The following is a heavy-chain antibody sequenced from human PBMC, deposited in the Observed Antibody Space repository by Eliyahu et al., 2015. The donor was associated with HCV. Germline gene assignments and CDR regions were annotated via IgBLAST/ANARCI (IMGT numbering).Heavy chain of an antibody. Sequence: QVQLQQWGAGLLKPSETLSLTCAVYGGSFSGYYWSWIRQPPGKGLEWIGEINHSGSTNYNPSLKSRVTISVDTSKNQFSLKLSSVTAADTAVYYCARGRHIVVVTAPLVYGMDVWGQGTTVTVSS. V-gene: IGHV4-34*01. D-gene: IGHD2-21*02. CDR3: ARGRHIVVVTAPLVYGMDV. CDR2: INHSGST. J-gene: IGHJ6*02. CDR1: GGSFSGYY.